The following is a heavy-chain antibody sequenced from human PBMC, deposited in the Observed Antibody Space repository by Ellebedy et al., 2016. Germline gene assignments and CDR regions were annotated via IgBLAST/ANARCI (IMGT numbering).Heavy chain of an antibody. CDR1: GGSISSSSYY. J-gene: IGHJ2*01. Sequence: GSLRLXXSVSGGSISSSSYYWGWIRQPPGKGLEWIGNIYYDGSTYYNPSLKSRVTISVDTSKNQFSLKLTSVTAADTAVYYCASSPSSGFPGYFDLWGRGTLVTVSS. CDR2: IYYDGST. CDR3: ASSPSSGFPGYFDL. V-gene: IGHV4-39*01. D-gene: IGHD6-19*01.